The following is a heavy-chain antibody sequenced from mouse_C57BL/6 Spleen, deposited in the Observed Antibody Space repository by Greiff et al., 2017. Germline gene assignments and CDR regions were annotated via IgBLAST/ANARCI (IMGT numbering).Heavy chain of an antibody. J-gene: IGHJ2*01. CDR1: GYSITSGYY. Sequence: EVKLQESGPGLVKPSQSLSLTCSVTGYSITSGYYWNWIRQFPGNKLEWMGYISYDGSNNYNPSLKNRISITRDTSKNQFFLKLNSVTTEDTATYYCARAWDLYYFDYWGQGTTLTVSS. CDR3: ARAWDLYYFDY. CDR2: ISYDGSN. D-gene: IGHD4-1*01. V-gene: IGHV3-6*01.